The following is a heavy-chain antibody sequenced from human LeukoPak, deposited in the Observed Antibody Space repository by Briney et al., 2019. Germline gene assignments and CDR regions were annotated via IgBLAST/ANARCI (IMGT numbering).Heavy chain of an antibody. Sequence: GSLRLSCAASGFAFSSYAMSWVRQAPGKGLEWVSAISGSGGSTYYADSVKGRFTISRDNSKNTLYLQMNSLRAEDTAVYYCAKDPDLGYSYGYPFLCDYWGQGTLVTVSS. CDR2: ISGSGGST. CDR3: AKDPDLGYSYGYPFLCDY. V-gene: IGHV3-23*01. J-gene: IGHJ4*02. CDR1: GFAFSSYA. D-gene: IGHD5-18*01.